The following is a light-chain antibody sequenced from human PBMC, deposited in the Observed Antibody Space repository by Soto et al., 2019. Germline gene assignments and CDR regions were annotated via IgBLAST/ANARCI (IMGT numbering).Light chain of an antibody. CDR3: QQYNNSWT. Sequence: EIVFTQSPGTLSLSPGERATLSCRASQSVSSYYLAWYQQKPGQAPRLLIYAASSRATGIPDRFSGGGSGTDFTLTISRLEPEDFAVYYCQQYNNSWTFGQGTKVDIK. CDR1: QSVSSYY. CDR2: AAS. J-gene: IGKJ1*01. V-gene: IGKV3-20*01.